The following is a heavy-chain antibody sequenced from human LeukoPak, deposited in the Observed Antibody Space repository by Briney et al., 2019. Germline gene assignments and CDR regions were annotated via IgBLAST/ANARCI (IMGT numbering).Heavy chain of an antibody. V-gene: IGHV4-59*01. CDR2: IYYSGST. Sequence: KTSETLSLTCTVSGGSISSYYWSWLRQPPRKGLEWIGYIYYSGSTNYNPSLKSRVTISVDTSKNQFSLKLSSVTAADTAVYYCARFKAATMDFDYWGQGTLVTVSS. CDR1: GGSISSYY. D-gene: IGHD2-15*01. J-gene: IGHJ4*02. CDR3: ARFKAATMDFDY.